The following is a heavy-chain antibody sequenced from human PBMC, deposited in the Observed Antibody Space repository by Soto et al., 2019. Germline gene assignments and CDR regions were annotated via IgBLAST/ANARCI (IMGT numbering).Heavy chain of an antibody. D-gene: IGHD3-3*01. CDR1: GFTFSSYG. CDR2: IWYDGSNK. Sequence: GGSLRLSCAASGFTFSSYGMHWVRQAPGKGLEWVAVIWYDGSNKYYADSVKGRFTISRDNAKNSLYLQMNSLRAEDTAVYHCARPPYYDFWGSPEYYYGMDVWGQGTTVTVSS. CDR3: ARPPYYDFWGSPEYYYGMDV. J-gene: IGHJ6*02. V-gene: IGHV3-33*01.